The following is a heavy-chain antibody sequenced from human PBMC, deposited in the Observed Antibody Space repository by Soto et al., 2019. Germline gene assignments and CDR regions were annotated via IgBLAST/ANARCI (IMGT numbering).Heavy chain of an antibody. D-gene: IGHD4-17*01. CDR2: MNPNSGNT. Sequence: QVKLVQSGAEVKKPGASVKVSCKASGYTFTSYDINWVRQATGQGLEYLGWMNPNSGNTGYVQKFQGRVTMTRDTSXXTADMELSSLRSEDTAVYFCARGVKYGAYSRWFDPWGQGTLVTVSS. V-gene: IGHV1-8*01. J-gene: IGHJ5*02. CDR1: GYTFTSYD. CDR3: ARGVKYGAYSRWFDP.